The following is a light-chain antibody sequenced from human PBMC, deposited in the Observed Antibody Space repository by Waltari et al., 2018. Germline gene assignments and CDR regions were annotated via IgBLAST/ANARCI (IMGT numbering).Light chain of an antibody. CDR3: QQLNNYPIT. CDR2: DAS. J-gene: IGKJ5*01. V-gene: IGKV1-9*01. Sequence: DIQLTQSPSFLSASVGDRVTITCRASQGINSYLAWYQQKPGKAPKLLIYDASTLQSGVPPRFSGSGSWTEFTLTISSLQPEDFATYYCQQLNNYPITFGQGTRLDI. CDR1: QGINSY.